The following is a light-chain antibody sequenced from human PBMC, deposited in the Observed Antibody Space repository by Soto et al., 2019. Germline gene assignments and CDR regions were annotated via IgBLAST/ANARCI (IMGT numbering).Light chain of an antibody. V-gene: IGKV3-15*01. J-gene: IGKJ4*01. CDR2: AAS. Sequence: EIVMTQSQGTLSLSPGEGATLSCRASQSVSSNLAWYQQKPGQAPRLLIYAASTRATGIPARFTGSGSGTEFPLTTSRLQSGDFGVYPCQQYRRRTLAFGGGAKVEIK. CDR1: QSVSSN. CDR3: QQYRRRTLA.